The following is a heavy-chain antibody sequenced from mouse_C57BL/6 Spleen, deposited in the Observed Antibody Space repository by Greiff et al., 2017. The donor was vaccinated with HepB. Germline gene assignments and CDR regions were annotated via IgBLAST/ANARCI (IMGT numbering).Heavy chain of an antibody. Sequence: VQLVESGAELVKPGASVKISCKASGYAFSSYWMNWVKQRPGKGLEWIGQIYPGDGDTNYNGKFKGKATLTADKSSSTAYMQLSSLTSEDSAVYFCARCGNDEGWYFDVWGTGTTVTVSS. D-gene: IGHD2-1*01. CDR2: IYPGDGDT. V-gene: IGHV1-80*01. CDR3: ARCGNDEGWYFDV. J-gene: IGHJ1*03. CDR1: GYAFSSYW.